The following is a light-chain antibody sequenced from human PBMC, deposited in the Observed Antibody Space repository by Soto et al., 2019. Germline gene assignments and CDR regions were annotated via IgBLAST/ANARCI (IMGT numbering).Light chain of an antibody. CDR3: SSYSNAITLIV. J-gene: IGLJ1*01. V-gene: IGLV2-14*01. CDR1: SSDIGSYRY. CDR2: EVT. Sequence: QSVLTQPASVSGSPGQSITISCTGTSSDIGSYRYVSWYQQHPGRAPKLIISEVTHRPSGVSDRFSGSKSGNTASLTISGLQTEDEAYYYCSSYSNAITLIVFGSGTKVTVL.